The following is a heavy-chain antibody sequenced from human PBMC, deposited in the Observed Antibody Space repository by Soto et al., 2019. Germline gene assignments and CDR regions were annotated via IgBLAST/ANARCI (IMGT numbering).Heavy chain of an antibody. CDR2: FDPEDGET. D-gene: IGHD5-12*01. CDR1: GYTLTELS. Sequence: ASVKVSCKVSGYTLTELSMHWVRQAPGKGLEWMGGFDPEDGETIYAQKFQGRVTMTEDTSTDTAYMELSSLRSEDTAVYYCARGTYIVATPRGYYYYGMDVWGQGTTVTVSS. CDR3: ARGTYIVATPRGYYYYGMDV. V-gene: IGHV1-24*01. J-gene: IGHJ6*02.